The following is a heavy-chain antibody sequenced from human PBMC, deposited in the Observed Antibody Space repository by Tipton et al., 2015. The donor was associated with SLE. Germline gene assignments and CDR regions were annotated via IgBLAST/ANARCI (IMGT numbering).Heavy chain of an antibody. V-gene: IGHV4-59*01. CDR3: ARDRGGYYFDY. CDR1: GDSISDYY. Sequence: TLSLTCTVSGDSISDYYWNWIRQSPGKGLEWIAFMYNTVSANYNPSLKSRITIAVDTSKNQFSLKLSSVTAADTAVYYCARDRGGYYFDYWGQGTLVTVSS. D-gene: IGHD3-10*01. CDR2: MYNTVSA. J-gene: IGHJ4*02.